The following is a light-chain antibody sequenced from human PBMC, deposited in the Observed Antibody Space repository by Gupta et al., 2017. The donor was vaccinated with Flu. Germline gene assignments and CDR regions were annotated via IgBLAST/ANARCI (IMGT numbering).Light chain of an antibody. Sequence: IVLPQFPASLAVSLGARSPINCKSSQSVLYSSNNSNYLAWYQQRPGHPPKLLLYCASTRESGVPDRFSGSGSGTEFTLTISSLQAEDFAVYYCQNLYTSPRTSGQGTKVEI. CDR3: QNLYTSPRT. CDR1: QSVLYSSNNSNY. J-gene: IGKJ1*01. CDR2: CAS. V-gene: IGKV4-1*01.